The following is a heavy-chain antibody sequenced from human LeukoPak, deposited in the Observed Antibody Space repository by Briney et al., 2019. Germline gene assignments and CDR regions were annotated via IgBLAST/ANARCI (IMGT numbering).Heavy chain of an antibody. CDR2: IWYDGSNK. CDR3: AKDRRITMVRGVIINY. D-gene: IGHD3-10*01. Sequence: GGSLRLSCAASGFTFSSYGMHWVRQAPGKGLEWVAVIWYDGSNKYYADSVKGRFTISRDNSKNTLYLQMNSLRAEDTAVYYCAKDRRITMVRGVIINYWGQGTLVTVSS. J-gene: IGHJ4*02. CDR1: GFTFSSYG. V-gene: IGHV3-33*06.